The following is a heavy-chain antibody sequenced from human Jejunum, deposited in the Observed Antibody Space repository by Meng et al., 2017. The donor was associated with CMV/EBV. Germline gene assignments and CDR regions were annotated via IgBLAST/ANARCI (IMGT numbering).Heavy chain of an antibody. CDR2: IYSGGGT. D-gene: IGHD3-10*01. CDR3: TRETYYYGSGSYHFDY. J-gene: IGHJ4*02. Sequence: EVQLVDSGGGVVQPGGSLRLSCAVSGLSVSSQYMSWVRQAPGKGLEWVSVIYSGGGTYYADSVKGRFTISRDTSKNTLYLQMNSLRAEDTALYYCTRETYYYGSGSYHFDYWGQGALVTVSS. CDR1: GLSVSSQY. V-gene: IGHV3-66*01.